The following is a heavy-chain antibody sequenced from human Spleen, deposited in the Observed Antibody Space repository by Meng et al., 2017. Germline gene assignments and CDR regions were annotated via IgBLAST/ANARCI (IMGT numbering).Heavy chain of an antibody. CDR2: ISGSGSST. V-gene: IGHV3-23*01. Sequence: GGSLRLSCAASGFTFSSYAMSWVRQAPGKGLEWVSVISGSGSSTYYADSAKGRFTISRDNAKDTLFLQMNSLRVEDTAVYYCVRDPIPGDTWGQGTLVTSPQ. CDR1: GFTFSSYA. D-gene: IGHD2-21*01. J-gene: IGHJ5*02. CDR3: VRDPIPGDT.